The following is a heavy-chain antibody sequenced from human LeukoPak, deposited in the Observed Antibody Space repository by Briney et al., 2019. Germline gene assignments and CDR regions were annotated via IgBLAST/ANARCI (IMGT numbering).Heavy chain of an antibody. CDR3: ARVCYYDSSGYAP. CDR2: IYSGGST. J-gene: IGHJ5*02. D-gene: IGHD3-22*01. V-gene: IGHV3-53*01. CDR1: GFTVSSNY. Sequence: PGGSLRLSCAASGFTVSSNYMSWVRQAPGKGLEWVSVIYSGGSTYYADSVKGRFTISRDNSKNTLYLQMNSLRAEDTAVYYCARVCYYDSSGYAPWGQGTLVTVSS.